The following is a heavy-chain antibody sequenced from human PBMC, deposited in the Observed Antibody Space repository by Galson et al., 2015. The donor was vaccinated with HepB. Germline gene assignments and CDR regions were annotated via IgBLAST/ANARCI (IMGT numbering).Heavy chain of an antibody. V-gene: IGHV3-30*19. CDR1: GFTFSNYG. J-gene: IGHJ4*02. CDR3: ARGGGVGATRRGHEF. D-gene: IGHD3-16*01. Sequence: SLRLSCAASGFTFSNYGMHWVRQAPGKGLEWVAVISYDGNNKNYEDSVKGRFTISRDNSNNTVFLRMNSLSSGDTAVYYCARGGGVGATRRGHEFWGQGTLVTVSS. CDR2: ISYDGNNK.